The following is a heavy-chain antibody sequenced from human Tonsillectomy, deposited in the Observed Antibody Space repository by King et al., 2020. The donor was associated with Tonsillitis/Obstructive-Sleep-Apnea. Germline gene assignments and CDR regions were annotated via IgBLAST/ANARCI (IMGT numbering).Heavy chain of an antibody. V-gene: IGHV5-10-1*01. D-gene: IGHD5-18*01. J-gene: IGHJ6*02. CDR2: IDPSDSYV. Sequence: VQLVESGAEVKKPGESLRISCKGSGYSFTSYWISWVRQMPGKGLEWMGRIDPSDSYVNYSPSFQGPFTISADKSSSTAYLQWSSLKASDTAMYYCARIGDTAMYADHYYGMDVWGQGTTLSVSS. CDR1: GYSFTSYW. CDR3: ARIGDTAMYADHYYGMDV.